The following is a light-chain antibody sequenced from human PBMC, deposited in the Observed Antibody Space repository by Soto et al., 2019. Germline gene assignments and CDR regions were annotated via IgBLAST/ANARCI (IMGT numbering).Light chain of an antibody. CDR2: GAS. CDR1: QTVSGSQ. CDR3: QQYVSIFT. Sequence: TESRGTQSFSPGGRATLLCRASQTVSGSQLAWYQQKPGQAPRLLIYGASSRATGIPDRFSGSGAGTDCTLTSNRLEPEHFALNYWQQYVSIFTLLQGTRLEIK. V-gene: IGKV3-20*01. J-gene: IGKJ5*01.